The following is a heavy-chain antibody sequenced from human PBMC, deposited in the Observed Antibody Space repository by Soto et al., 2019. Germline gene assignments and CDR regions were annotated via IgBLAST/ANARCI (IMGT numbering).Heavy chain of an antibody. D-gene: IGHD3-9*01. CDR3: AHRVIWSPFDWSLGWFDP. CDR2: ISAYNGNT. V-gene: IGHV1-18*01. CDR1: GYTFTSYG. J-gene: IGHJ5*02. Sequence: GASVKVSCKASGYTFTSYGISWVRQAPGQGLEWMGWISAYNGNTNYAQKLQGRVTMTTDTSKSQVVLTMTNMDPVDTATYYCAHRVIWSPFDWSLGWFDPWGQGTLVTVSS.